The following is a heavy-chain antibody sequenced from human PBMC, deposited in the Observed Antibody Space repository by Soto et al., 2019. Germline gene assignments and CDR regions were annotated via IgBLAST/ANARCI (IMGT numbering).Heavy chain of an antibody. J-gene: IGHJ6*02. Sequence: KVDCKASGYTFTNYDLNWVRQATGQGLEYMGWMNPNTGNTGYAQKFQGRVTMTRDTSTSTAYMELSSLRSEDTAVYFCARGYDYYYGVDVWGQGTTVTVSS. CDR2: MNPNTGNT. CDR3: ARGYDYYYGVDV. CDR1: GYTFTNYD. V-gene: IGHV1-8*01.